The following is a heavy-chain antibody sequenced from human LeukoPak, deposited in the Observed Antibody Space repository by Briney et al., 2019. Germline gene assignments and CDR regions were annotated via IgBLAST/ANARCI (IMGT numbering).Heavy chain of an antibody. Sequence: GRSPRLSCAASGFTFSSYGMHWVRQAPGKGLEWVAVIWYDGSNKYYADSVKGRFTISRDNSKNTLYLQMNSLRAEDTAVYYCARDLSIVVVPAATDYGMDVWGQGTTVTVSS. J-gene: IGHJ6*02. D-gene: IGHD2-2*01. CDR1: GFTFSSYG. V-gene: IGHV3-33*01. CDR3: ARDLSIVVVPAATDYGMDV. CDR2: IWYDGSNK.